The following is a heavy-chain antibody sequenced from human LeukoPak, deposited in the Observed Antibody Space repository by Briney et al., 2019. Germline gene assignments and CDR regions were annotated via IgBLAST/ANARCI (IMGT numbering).Heavy chain of an antibody. D-gene: IGHD3-16*02. V-gene: IGHV3-7*01. CDR1: GFTFNSYW. Sequence: PGGSLRLSCAASGFTFNSYWMSWVRQAPGKGLEWVANIKQDGSEKYYVDSVKGRFTISRDNAKNSLYLQMNSLRAGDTAVYYCARDFMITFGGVIVYYFDYWGQGTLATVSS. CDR2: IKQDGSEK. J-gene: IGHJ4*02. CDR3: ARDFMITFGGVIVYYFDY.